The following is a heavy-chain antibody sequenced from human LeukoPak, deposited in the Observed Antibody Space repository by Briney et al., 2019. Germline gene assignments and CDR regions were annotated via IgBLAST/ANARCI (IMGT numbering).Heavy chain of an antibody. CDR2: IYTSGST. CDR3: ARDSYSSGWYGYYYGMDV. V-gene: IGHV4-4*07. Sequence: PSETLSLTCTVSGDSISSYYWSWIRQPAGKGLEWIGRIYTSGSTNYNPSLKSRVTMSVDTSKNQFSLKLSSVTAADTAVYYCARDSYSSGWYGYYYGMDVWAKGPRSPSP. D-gene: IGHD6-19*01. CDR1: GDSISSYY. J-gene: IGHJ6*02.